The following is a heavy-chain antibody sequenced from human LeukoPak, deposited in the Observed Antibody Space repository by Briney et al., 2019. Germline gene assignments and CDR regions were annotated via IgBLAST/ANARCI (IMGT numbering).Heavy chain of an antibody. J-gene: IGHJ4*02. CDR2: IKQDEREQ. D-gene: IGHD1-26*01. CDR1: GFTFSGYR. Sequence: GGSLRLSCSASGFTFSGYRMNWGRQAPGKGLEWVAYIKQDEREQYYVDSVKGRFTISRDSAKNSLYLQMNSLGAEDTAVDYCASGRPFDYWGQGTLVTVSS. V-gene: IGHV3-7*01. CDR3: ASGRPFDY.